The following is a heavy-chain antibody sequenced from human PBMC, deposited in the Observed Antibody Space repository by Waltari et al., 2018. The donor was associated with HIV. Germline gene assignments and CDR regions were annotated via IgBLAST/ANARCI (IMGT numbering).Heavy chain of an antibody. V-gene: IGHV4-38-2*01. Sequence: QVQLQESGPGLVKPSETLSLTCAVSGYSISSGYYWGWIRQPPGKGLEWIGSLYHSGDTSYNPALKSRISRSLDTSKNHFSLKLSSVTASDTAVYFCARAVLRYFDNWFDPWGQGTLVTVS. J-gene: IGHJ5*02. CDR2: LYHSGDT. CDR3: ARAVLRYFDNWFDP. D-gene: IGHD3-9*01. CDR1: GYSISSGYY.